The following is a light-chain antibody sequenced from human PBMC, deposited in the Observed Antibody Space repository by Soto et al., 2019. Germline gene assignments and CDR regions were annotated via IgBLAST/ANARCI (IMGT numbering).Light chain of an antibody. J-gene: IGKJ3*01. Sequence: DIQMTQSPSSLSASVGDRVTITCQASQDIRKYLSWYQQKPGRAPKLLIYGASNLETGVPSRFRGRGYGSDFTFTISSLQPEDVATYYCQHYDHLPPFTFGPGTKVAVK. V-gene: IGKV1-33*01. CDR2: GAS. CDR1: QDIRKY. CDR3: QHYDHLPPFT.